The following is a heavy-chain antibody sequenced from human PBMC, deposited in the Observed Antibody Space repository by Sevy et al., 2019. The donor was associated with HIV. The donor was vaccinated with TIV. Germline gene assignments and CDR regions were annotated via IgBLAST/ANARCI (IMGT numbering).Heavy chain of an antibody. D-gene: IGHD2-8*01. CDR3: ARTVVPVDGPRNWLDT. Sequence: EGSLRLSCAVSKFTVSNNYMTWVHQAPGKELEWVSTLYDSGAAYYAVSVKGRFTVSRDNSKNTLYLQMNSLRAEDTAVYYCARTVVPVDGPRNWLDTWGQGTLVTVSS. J-gene: IGHJ5*02. CDR2: LYDSGAA. CDR1: KFTVSNNY. V-gene: IGHV3-53*01.